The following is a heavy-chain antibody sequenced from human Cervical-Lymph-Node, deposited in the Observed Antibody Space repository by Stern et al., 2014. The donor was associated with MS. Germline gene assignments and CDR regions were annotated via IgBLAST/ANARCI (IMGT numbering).Heavy chain of an antibody. CDR1: GYTFTNFA. Sequence: VQLVQSGSELKEPGASVKVSCKASGYTFTNFAVNWVRQAPGQGLEWVGWINTNTGNATYAQGFAGRFVFSLDTSVSSAYLQIDSLKAEDTAVYYCARPDISSALKWWGQGSLVTVSS. CDR2: INTNTGNA. V-gene: IGHV7-4-1*01. CDR3: ARPDISSALKW. D-gene: IGHD3-3*01. J-gene: IGHJ4*02.